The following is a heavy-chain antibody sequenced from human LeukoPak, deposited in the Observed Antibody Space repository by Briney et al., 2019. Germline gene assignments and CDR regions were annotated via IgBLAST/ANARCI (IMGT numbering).Heavy chain of an antibody. CDR1: GYTFTSYG. V-gene: IGHV1-69*13. J-gene: IGHJ6*02. Sequence: SVKVSCKASGYTFTSYGISWVRQAPGQGLEWMGGIIPIFGTANYAQKFQGRVTITADESTSTAYMELSSLRSEDTAVYYCARVLFRGYDSDYYGMDVWGQGTTVTVSS. D-gene: IGHD5-12*01. CDR2: IIPIFGTA. CDR3: ARVLFRGYDSDYYGMDV.